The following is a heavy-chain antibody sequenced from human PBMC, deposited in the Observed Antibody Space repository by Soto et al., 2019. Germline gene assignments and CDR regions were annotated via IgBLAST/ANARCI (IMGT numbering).Heavy chain of an antibody. D-gene: IGHD2-21*02. J-gene: IGHJ6*02. Sequence: GGSLRLSCAASGFTFDYYAMHWVRQSPGKGLEWASGISWNSGSIGYADSVKGRFTISRDNAKNSLYLQMNSLRAEDTALYYCAKDLCGGDCYPSGMDVWGQGTTVTVSS. CDR2: ISWNSGSI. CDR1: GFTFDYYA. V-gene: IGHV3-9*01. CDR3: AKDLCGGDCYPSGMDV.